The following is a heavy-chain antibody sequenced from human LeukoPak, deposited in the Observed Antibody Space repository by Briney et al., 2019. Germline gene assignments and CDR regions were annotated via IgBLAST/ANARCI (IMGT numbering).Heavy chain of an antibody. CDR1: ANYW. CDR2: INSDGSWT. J-gene: IGHJ6*02. V-gene: IGHV3-74*01. D-gene: IGHD2-21*01. CDR3: ARTEFPLHLYYYYYGMDV. Sequence: PGGSLRLSCVTSANYWMHWVRQAPGKGLVWVSHINSDGSWTSYADSVKGRFTISRDNSKNTLYLQMNSLRAEDTAVYYCARTEFPLHLYYYYYGMDVWGQGTTVTVSS.